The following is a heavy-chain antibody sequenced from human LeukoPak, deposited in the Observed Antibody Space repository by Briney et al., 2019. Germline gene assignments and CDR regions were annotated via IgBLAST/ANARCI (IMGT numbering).Heavy chain of an antibody. CDR3: ARDAERIRATDGFDI. V-gene: IGHV3-30*02. CDR1: EFTFSSYG. J-gene: IGHJ3*02. D-gene: IGHD3-10*01. Sequence: PGGSLRLSCVASEFTFSSYGLHWVRQAPGKGLEWVAFIRYDGSNKYYADSVTGRFTISRDNSKNTLYLQMNSLRAEDTAVYYCARDAERIRATDGFDIWGQGAMVTVS. CDR2: IRYDGSNK.